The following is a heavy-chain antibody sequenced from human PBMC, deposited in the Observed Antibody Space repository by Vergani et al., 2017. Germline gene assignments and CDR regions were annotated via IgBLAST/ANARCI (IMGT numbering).Heavy chain of an antibody. D-gene: IGHD2-2*02. CDR2: IYYSGST. J-gene: IGHJ5*02. CDR3: ARLVVVPAAILLGXFDP. Sequence: QVQLQESGPGLVKPSETLSLTCTVSGGSISSYYWSWIRQPPWKGLEWIGYIYYSGSTNYNPSLKSRVTISVDTSKNQFSLKLSAVTAADTAVYYCARLVVVPAAILLGXFDPWGQGTLVTVSS. V-gene: IGHV4-59*01. CDR1: GGSISSYY.